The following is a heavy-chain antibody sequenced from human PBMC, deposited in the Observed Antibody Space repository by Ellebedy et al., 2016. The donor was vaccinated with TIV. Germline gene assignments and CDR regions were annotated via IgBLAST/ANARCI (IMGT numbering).Heavy chain of an antibody. D-gene: IGHD2-21*02. V-gene: IGHV4-61*05. CDR1: GDSIGSTTYN. CDR2: IYNNGNT. J-gene: IGHJ4*02. CDR3: ARVQIWGDYYFDY. Sequence: MPGGSLRLSCSVSGDSIGSTTYNWGWIRPPPGKGLDWIGYIYNNGNTNYNPSLKIRVTISVDTSTNQFSLKLSSVTAADTAVYYCARVQIWGDYYFDYWGQGTLVTVSS.